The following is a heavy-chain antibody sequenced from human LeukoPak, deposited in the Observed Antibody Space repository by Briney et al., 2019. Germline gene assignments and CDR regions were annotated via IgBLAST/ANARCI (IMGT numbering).Heavy chain of an antibody. CDR2: INPNSGGT. CDR1: GYTFTGYY. CDR3: ARDRYYDSSGSVYYYMDV. D-gene: IGHD3-22*01. J-gene: IGHJ6*03. V-gene: IGHV1-2*02. Sequence: ASVKVSCEASGYTFTGYYMHWVRQAPGQGLEWMGWINPNSGGTNYAQKFQGRVTMTRDTSISTAYMELSRLRSDDTAVYYCARDRYYDSSGSVYYYMDVWGKGTTVTVSS.